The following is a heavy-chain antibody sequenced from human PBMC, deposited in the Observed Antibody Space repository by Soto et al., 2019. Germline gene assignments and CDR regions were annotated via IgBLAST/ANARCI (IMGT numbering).Heavy chain of an antibody. Sequence: ASVKVSCKASGYTFTSYGISWVRQAPGQGLEWMGWISAYNGNTNYAQKLQGRVTMTTDTSTSTAYMELRSLRAEDTAVYYCARAVYYYDSSGSYYYYGMDVWGQGTTVTVSS. J-gene: IGHJ6*02. CDR1: GYTFTSYG. CDR2: ISAYNGNT. V-gene: IGHV1-18*01. D-gene: IGHD3-22*01. CDR3: ARAVYYYDSSGSYYYYGMDV.